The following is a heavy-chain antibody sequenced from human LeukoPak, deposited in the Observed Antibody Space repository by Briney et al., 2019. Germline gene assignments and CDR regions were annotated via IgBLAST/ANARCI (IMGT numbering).Heavy chain of an antibody. J-gene: IGHJ4*02. Sequence: KPSETLSLTCTVSGGSISSSSYYWGWIRQPPGKGLEWIGSIYYSGSTYYNPSLKSRVTISVDTSKNQFSLKLSSVTAADTAMYYCARDNDQLGLDPFDYWGQGTLVTVSS. V-gene: IGHV4-39*07. D-gene: IGHD1-1*01. CDR1: GGSISSSSYY. CDR2: IYYSGST. CDR3: ARDNDQLGLDPFDY.